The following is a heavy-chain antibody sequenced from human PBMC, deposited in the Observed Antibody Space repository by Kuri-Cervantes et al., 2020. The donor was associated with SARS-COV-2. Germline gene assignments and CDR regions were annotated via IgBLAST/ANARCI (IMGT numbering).Heavy chain of an antibody. CDR1: GFLFSASA. V-gene: IGHV3-20*04. Sequence: GESLKISCEVSGFLFSASAIHWVRQAPGKGLEWVSGINWNGGSTGYADSVKGRFTISRDNAKNSLYLQMNSLRAEDTALYYCASLTTVTQGGYYYYYMDVWGKGTTVTVSS. CDR3: ASLTTVTQGGYYYYYMDV. J-gene: IGHJ6*03. CDR2: INWNGGST. D-gene: IGHD4-17*01.